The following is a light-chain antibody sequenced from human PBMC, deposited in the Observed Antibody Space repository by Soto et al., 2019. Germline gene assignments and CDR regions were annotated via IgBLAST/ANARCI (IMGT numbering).Light chain of an antibody. CDR1: GSDVGGYDY. Sequence: QSALTQPASVSGSPGQSITISCTGTGSDVGGYDYVSWYQHHPGKAPKVMIYEVTNRPSGVSNRFSGSKSGNTASLTISGLLAEDEADYYCSSYTSSSTDVFGPATKVIV. J-gene: IGLJ1*01. V-gene: IGLV2-14*01. CDR2: EVT. CDR3: SSYTSSSTDV.